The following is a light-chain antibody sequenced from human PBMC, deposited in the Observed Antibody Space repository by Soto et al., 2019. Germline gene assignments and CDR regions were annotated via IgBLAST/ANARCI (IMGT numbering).Light chain of an antibody. Sequence: QSVLTQPRSVSGSPGQSVTISCTGTYSDIGSYNDVSWYQHHPAKAPRLMIFDVSQRPSGVPDRFSGFKSGNTASLTISGLQTEDEADYYCCSYARTYRLMIFGEGTKLTVL. CDR2: DVS. CDR3: CSYARTYRLMI. J-gene: IGLJ2*01. V-gene: IGLV2-11*01. CDR1: YSDIGSYND.